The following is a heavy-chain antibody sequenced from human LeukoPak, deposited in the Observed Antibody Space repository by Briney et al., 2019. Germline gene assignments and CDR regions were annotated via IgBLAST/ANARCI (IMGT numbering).Heavy chain of an antibody. V-gene: IGHV1-2*02. CDR2: ISPNTGAT. D-gene: IGHD6-19*01. Sequence: ASMKVSCKPSGYTFTGYYIHWVRQAPGQRLEWLGWISPNTGATMFAHKFQDRVSMTRDTSIDTAYLELTSLTADDTALYYCARDRVGSGWPRPFYFEFWGQGTLVTVSS. J-gene: IGHJ4*02. CDR3: ARDRVGSGWPRPFYFEF. CDR1: GYTFTGYY.